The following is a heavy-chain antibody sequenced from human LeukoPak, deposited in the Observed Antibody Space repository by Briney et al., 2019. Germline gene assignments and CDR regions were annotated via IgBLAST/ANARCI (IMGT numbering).Heavy chain of an antibody. CDR2: ISYDGNKK. D-gene: IGHD6-6*01. CDR1: GFTFSDYA. Sequence: GGSLRLSCAASGFTFSDYAIHWVRQAPGKGLEWVAVISYDGNKKYYADSVKGRFTISRDNSKNTLYLQMNSLRAEDTAVYYCARELGSYSSSSQGDYWGQGTLVTVSS. V-gene: IGHV3-30-3*01. J-gene: IGHJ4*02. CDR3: ARELGSYSSSSQGDY.